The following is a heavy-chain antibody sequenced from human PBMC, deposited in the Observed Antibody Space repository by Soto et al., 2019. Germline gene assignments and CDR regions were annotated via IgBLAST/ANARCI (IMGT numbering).Heavy chain of an antibody. CDR1: GGTFRNYA. CDR3: ARWMNEAGLGGNYSYGMDA. D-gene: IGHD6-19*01. J-gene: IGHJ6*04. CDR2: IMPLFGRS. V-gene: IGHV1-69*12. Sequence: QVQLVQSGAEVQKPGSSVKVSCKASGGTFRNYALSWVRQAPCQGLEWLGVIMPLFGRSDYAQKFRGRVTITADESTTTAHMELSSLSSEDTAVYYCARWMNEAGLGGNYSYGMDAWGKGTTFTVSS.